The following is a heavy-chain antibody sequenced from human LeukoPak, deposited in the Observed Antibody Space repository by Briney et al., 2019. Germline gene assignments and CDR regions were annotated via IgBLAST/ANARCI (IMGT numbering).Heavy chain of an antibody. J-gene: IGHJ6*03. Sequence: SETLSLTCTVSGGFISSNSYYWGWIRQPPEKGLEWIGYIYYSGSTNYNPSLKSRVTISVDTSKNQFSLKLSSVTAADTAVYYCARTTEGYCRSTSCYGFYYSYYMDVWGKGTTVTISS. CDR3: ARTTEGYCRSTSCYGFYYSYYMDV. CDR1: GGFISSNSYY. V-gene: IGHV4-61*05. CDR2: IYYSGST. D-gene: IGHD2-2*01.